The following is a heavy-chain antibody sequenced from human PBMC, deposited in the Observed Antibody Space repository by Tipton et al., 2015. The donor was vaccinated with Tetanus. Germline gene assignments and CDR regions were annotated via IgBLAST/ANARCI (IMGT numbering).Heavy chain of an antibody. CDR3: ARNGVPYYYDSSGYPDFDY. J-gene: IGHJ4*02. Sequence: QVQLVQSGAEVKKPGSSVKVSCKASGGTFSSYAISWVRQAPGQGLEWMGGIIPIFGTANYAQKFQGRVTITADESTSTAYMELSSLRSEDTAVYYCARNGVPYYYDSSGYPDFDYWGQGTLVTVSS. CDR2: IIPIFGTA. V-gene: IGHV1-69*01. D-gene: IGHD3-22*01. CDR1: GGTFSSYA.